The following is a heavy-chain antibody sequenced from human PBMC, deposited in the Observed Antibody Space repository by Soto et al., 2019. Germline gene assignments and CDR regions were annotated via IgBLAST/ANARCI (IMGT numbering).Heavy chain of an antibody. CDR2: ISSDGNNK. J-gene: IGHJ4*02. CDR3: ARWEQPLFDY. D-gene: IGHD1-26*01. V-gene: IGHV3-30-3*01. Sequence: QVQLVESGGGVVQPGRSLRLSCAASGFTVSAYTMHWVRQAPGKGLEWVAVISSDGNNKYYTDSVKGRFTISRDTSTNTLYLQMNSLRAEDTAVHYCARWEQPLFDYWGQGTLVTVSS. CDR1: GFTVSAYT.